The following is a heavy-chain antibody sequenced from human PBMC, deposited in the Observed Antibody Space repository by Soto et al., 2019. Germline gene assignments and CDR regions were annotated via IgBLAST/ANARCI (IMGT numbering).Heavy chain of an antibody. V-gene: IGHV4-4*07. Sequence: SETLSLTCTVSGGSISSYYWSWIRQPAGKGLEWIGRIYTSGSTNYNPSLKSRVTMSVDTSKNQFSLKLSSVTAADTAVYYCAREMLWFGRQTNWFDPWGQGTLVTVSS. D-gene: IGHD3-10*01. CDR1: GGSISSYY. CDR2: IYTSGST. CDR3: AREMLWFGRQTNWFDP. J-gene: IGHJ5*02.